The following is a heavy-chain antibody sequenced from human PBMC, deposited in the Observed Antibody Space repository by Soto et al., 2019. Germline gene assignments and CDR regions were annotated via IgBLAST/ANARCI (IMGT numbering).Heavy chain of an antibody. CDR3: ARERDSSSWPNWFDP. CDR1: DGTISSSNC. D-gene: IGHD6-13*01. V-gene: IGHV4-4*02. J-gene: IGHJ5*02. Sequence: SQTKPLTWAVSDGTISSSNCWRWVRKTKGKGLEWIGEIYHSGSTNYNPSLKSRITINPDTSKNQFSLQLNSVTPEDTAVYYCARERDSSSWPNWFDPWGQGTLVTVSS. CDR2: IYHSGST.